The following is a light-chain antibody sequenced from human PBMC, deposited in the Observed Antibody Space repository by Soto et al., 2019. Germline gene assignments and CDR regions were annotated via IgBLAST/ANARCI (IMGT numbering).Light chain of an antibody. V-gene: IGKV3-20*01. J-gene: IGKJ1*01. Sequence: EIVLTQSPGTLSLSPGERATLSCRASQSVSSSYLAWYQQKPGQAPRLLIYGASSRATGIPDMFSGSGSGTDLTLTIRRMETANSAVYYYQQHCSPPPWTFGKGTKVE. CDR3: QQHCSPPPWT. CDR2: GAS. CDR1: QSVSSSY.